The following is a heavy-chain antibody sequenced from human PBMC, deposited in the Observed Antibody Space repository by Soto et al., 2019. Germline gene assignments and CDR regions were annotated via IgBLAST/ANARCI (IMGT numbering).Heavy chain of an antibody. J-gene: IGHJ5*02. D-gene: IGHD2-21*01. CDR3: ARGRSLRWDWFDP. V-gene: IGHV1-2*02. CDR2: ITPNTGGT. CDR1: GYIFTGFH. Sequence: QVQLVQSAPEVRQPGASVKVSCKASGYIFTGFHIHWIRQAPGHGLEWMGWITPNTGGTNYAQKFQGRVTMTRDTSISTAYLEMASLKFDDPAVYYCARGRSLRWDWFDPWGQGTLVTVSS.